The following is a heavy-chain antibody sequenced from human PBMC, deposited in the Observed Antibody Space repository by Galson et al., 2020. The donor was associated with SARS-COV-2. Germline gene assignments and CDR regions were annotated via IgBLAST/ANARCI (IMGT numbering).Heavy chain of an antibody. V-gene: IGHV3-33*06. J-gene: IGHJ5*02. CDR2: IWYDGSNK. CDR1: GFTFSSYG. CDR3: AKGRYCSSTSCYVNWFDP. D-gene: IGHD2-2*01. Sequence: GGSLRLSCAASGFTFSSYGMHWVRQAPGKGLEWVAVIWYDGSNKYYADSVKGRFTISRDNSKNTLYLQMNSLRAEDTAVYYCAKGRYCSSTSCYVNWFDPWGQGTLVTVSS.